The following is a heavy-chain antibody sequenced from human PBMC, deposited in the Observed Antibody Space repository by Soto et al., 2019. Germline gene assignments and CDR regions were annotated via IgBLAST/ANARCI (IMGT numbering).Heavy chain of an antibody. Sequence: QVQLQESGPGLVQPSGTLSLTCAVSGESITGDNWWSWVRQPPGKGLEWIGEIHHSGATNYNPSLKXXVXIXXDKSKNQLFLKLTSVTAADTAMFYCATQGFYRMGVWGRGSTVTVSS. CDR3: ATQGFYRMGV. V-gene: IGHV4-4*02. J-gene: IGHJ6*02. CDR2: IHHSGAT. CDR1: GESITGDNW.